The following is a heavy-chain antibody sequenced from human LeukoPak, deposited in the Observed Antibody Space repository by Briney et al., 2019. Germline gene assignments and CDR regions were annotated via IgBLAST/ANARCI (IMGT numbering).Heavy chain of an antibody. CDR3: AKVAGIFGSSFDY. CDR2: ITNSGDNT. D-gene: IGHD3-3*01. CDR1: GFTFSSYA. J-gene: IGHJ4*02. Sequence: GGSLRLSCAASGFTFSSYAMSWVRQAPGKGLEWVSAITNSGDNTYYADSVKGRFTISRDNSKNTLYLQMNSLRAEDTAVYYCAKVAGIFGSSFDYWGQGTLVTVSS. V-gene: IGHV3-23*01.